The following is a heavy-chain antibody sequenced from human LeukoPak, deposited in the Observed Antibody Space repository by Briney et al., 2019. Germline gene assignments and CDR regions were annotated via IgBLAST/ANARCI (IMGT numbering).Heavy chain of an antibody. CDR3: ARDGGDTAMGTLPFDY. Sequence: GGSLRLSYAASGFTFSDYYMSWIRQAPGKGLEWVSYISSSGSTIYYADSVKGRFTISRDNAKNSLYLQMNSLRAEDTAVYYCARDGGDTAMGTLPFDYWGQGTLVTVSS. J-gene: IGHJ4*02. CDR1: GFTFSDYY. CDR2: ISSSGSTI. D-gene: IGHD5-18*01. V-gene: IGHV3-11*01.